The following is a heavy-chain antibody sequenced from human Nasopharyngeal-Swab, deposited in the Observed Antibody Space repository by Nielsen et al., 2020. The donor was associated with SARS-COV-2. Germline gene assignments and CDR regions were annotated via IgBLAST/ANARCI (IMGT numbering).Heavy chain of an antibody. CDR3: ARDFLTGPTTSPLHY. Sequence: WIRQPPGKGLEWVANIKQDGSEKYYVDSVKGRFTISRDNARKSLYLRMNSLRAEDTAVYYCARDFLTGPTTSPLHYWGQGTLVTVSS. J-gene: IGHJ4*02. CDR2: IKQDGSEK. V-gene: IGHV3-7*01. D-gene: IGHD7-27*01.